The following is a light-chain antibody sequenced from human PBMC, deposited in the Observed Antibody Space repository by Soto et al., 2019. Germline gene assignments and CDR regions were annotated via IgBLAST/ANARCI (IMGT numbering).Light chain of an antibody. CDR3: QRSYSTPCT. CDR2: GVF. J-gene: IGKJ2*02. CDR1: QSISNY. Sequence: DIQMTHSPPSLSASVGARVTITCRATQSISNYLNWYQQKPWKAPKLLIYGVFSLESGVPSRFSGSGSGTDFTLTIASLQPEDFGTYYCQRSYSTPCTFGQWTKLEIK. V-gene: IGKV1-39*01.